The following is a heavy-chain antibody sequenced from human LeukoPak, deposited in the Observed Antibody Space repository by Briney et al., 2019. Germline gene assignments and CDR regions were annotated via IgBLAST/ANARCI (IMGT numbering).Heavy chain of an antibody. J-gene: IGHJ4*02. CDR1: GGSISSGSNY. CDR2: IYSGGGT. Sequence: PSQTLSLTCTVSGGSISSGSNYWSWIRQPAGTGLEWIGRIYSGGGTNYNPSLKSRVTISIDTSKNQFSLKLNSVTAADSAMYYCARDDIVAPDSWGQGTLVTVSS. V-gene: IGHV4-61*02. CDR3: ARDDIVAPDS. D-gene: IGHD5-12*01.